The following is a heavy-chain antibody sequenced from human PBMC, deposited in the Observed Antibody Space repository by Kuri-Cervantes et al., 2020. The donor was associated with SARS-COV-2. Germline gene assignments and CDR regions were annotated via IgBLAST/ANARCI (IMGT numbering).Heavy chain of an antibody. V-gene: IGHV4-39*07. Sequence: ESLKISCSVSGGPISSNNYYWGWIRQPPGKGLEWIGSIYYSGSTNYNPSLKGRVTISVDTSKNQFSLKLSSVTAADTAVYYCARGRGGELFYWGQGTLVTVSS. CDR3: ARGRGGELFY. D-gene: IGHD3-10*01. CDR2: IYYSGST. CDR1: GGPISSNNYY. J-gene: IGHJ4*02.